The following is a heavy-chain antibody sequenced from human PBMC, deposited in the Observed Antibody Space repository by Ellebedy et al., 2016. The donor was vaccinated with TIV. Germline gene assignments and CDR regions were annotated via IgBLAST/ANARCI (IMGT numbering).Heavy chain of an antibody. CDR2: INPSGGST. J-gene: IGHJ3*02. CDR1: GYTFTSYY. V-gene: IGHV1-46*01. Sequence: ASVKVSCXASGYTFTSYYMHWVRQAPGQGLEWMGIINPSGGSTSYAQKFQGRVTMTRDTSTSTVYMELSSLRSEDTAVYYCAMHYDSSGYPTGAFDIWGQGTMVTVSS. D-gene: IGHD3-22*01. CDR3: AMHYDSSGYPTGAFDI.